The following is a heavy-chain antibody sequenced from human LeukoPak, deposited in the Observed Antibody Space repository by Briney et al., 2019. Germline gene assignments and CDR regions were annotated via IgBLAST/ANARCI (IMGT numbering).Heavy chain of an antibody. Sequence: RGSLRLSCAASGFTFSSYDMHWVRQATGKGLEWVSAIGAAGDTYYPGSVKGRFTIYRENAKNSLYLQVNSLRAGNTAVYYCVRQTTRTDRSYFDYWGQGTLVTVSS. CDR2: IGAAGDT. J-gene: IGHJ4*02. V-gene: IGHV3-13*01. CDR1: GFTFSSYD. D-gene: IGHD1/OR15-1a*01. CDR3: VRQTTRTDRSYFDY.